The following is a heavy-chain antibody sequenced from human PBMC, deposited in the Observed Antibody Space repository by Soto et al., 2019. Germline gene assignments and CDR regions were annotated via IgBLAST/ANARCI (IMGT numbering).Heavy chain of an antibody. CDR1: GYTFTSYY. CDR2: INPSGGST. CDR3: ATNTYYYDSSGYHDY. Sequence: QVQLVQSGAEVKKPGASVEVSCKASGYTFTSYYMHWVRQAPGQGLEWMGIINPSGGSTSYAQKFQGRVTMTRDTSTSTVYMELSSLRSEDTAVYYCATNTYYYDSSGYHDYWGQGTLVTVSS. J-gene: IGHJ4*02. D-gene: IGHD3-22*01. V-gene: IGHV1-46*01.